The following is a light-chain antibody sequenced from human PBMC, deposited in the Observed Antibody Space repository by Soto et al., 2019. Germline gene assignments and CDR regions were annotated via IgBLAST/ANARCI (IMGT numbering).Light chain of an antibody. Sequence: IVMTQSPLSLPVTPGEPASISCRSSQSLLHSNGYNYLNWYLQKAGQSPQVVIYLGSNRASGVPDRFSGSGSGTDFTLKISRVEAEDVGVYYCMQALQTPPTFGQGTRLEIK. CDR3: MQALQTPPT. CDR2: LGS. J-gene: IGKJ5*01. CDR1: QSLLHSNGYNY. V-gene: IGKV2-28*01.